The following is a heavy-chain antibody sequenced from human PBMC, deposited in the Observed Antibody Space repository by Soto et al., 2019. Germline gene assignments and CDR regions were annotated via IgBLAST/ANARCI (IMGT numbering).Heavy chain of an antibody. CDR2: ISSNGDNI. V-gene: IGHV3-64D*06. CDR1: GFTFSNYA. CDR3: VKPRRPAGVISGGTDNGFDP. D-gene: IGHD1-7*01. Sequence: EVQLVESGGGLVQPGGSLRLSCSASGFTFSNYAMHWVRQAPGKGLEYVSVISSNGDNIYYADSVRGRFTISRDNSKNTLDLEMSSLRPEDTAMYYCVKPRRPAGVISGGTDNGFDPRGQGTLVSVAS. J-gene: IGHJ5*02.